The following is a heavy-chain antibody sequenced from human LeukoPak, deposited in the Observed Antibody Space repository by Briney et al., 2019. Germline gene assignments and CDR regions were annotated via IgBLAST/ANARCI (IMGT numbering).Heavy chain of an antibody. V-gene: IGHV3-30*01. Sequence: GGSLRLSCAASGFTFSSYAMHWVRQAPGKGLEWVAVISYGGSNKYYADSVKGRFTISRDNSKNTLYLQMNSLRAEDTAVYYCARGGIAAPYNWFDPWGQGTLVTVSS. CDR2: ISYGGSNK. CDR1: GFTFSSYA. J-gene: IGHJ5*02. CDR3: ARGGIAAPYNWFDP. D-gene: IGHD6-13*01.